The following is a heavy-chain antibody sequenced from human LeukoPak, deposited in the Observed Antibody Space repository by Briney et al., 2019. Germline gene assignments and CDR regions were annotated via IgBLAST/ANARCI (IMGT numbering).Heavy chain of an antibody. CDR2: INPHSGGT. CDR1: GYTFTDYY. V-gene: IGHV1-2*02. D-gene: IGHD4-23*01. CDR3: ARDSDYGGNTWFDP. J-gene: IGHJ5*02. Sequence: GASVKVSCKASGYTFTDYYMHWVRQAPGQGPEWMGWINPHSGGTNSAQTFQGRVTMTRDTSISTAYMELSRLRSDDTAVYYCARDSDYGGNTWFDPWGQGTLVTVSS.